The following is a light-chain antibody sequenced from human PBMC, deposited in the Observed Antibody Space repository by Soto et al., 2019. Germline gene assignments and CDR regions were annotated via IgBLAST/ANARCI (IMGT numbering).Light chain of an antibody. CDR1: QGISSY. Sequence: AIRMTQSQSSLSACTGDIVAITLRASQGISSYLAWYQQKPGKAPKLLIYAASTLQSGVPSRFSGSGSGTEFTLTISSLQPEYFATYYCQQLNSYSWTFGQGTKVDIK. J-gene: IGKJ1*01. V-gene: IGKV1-8*01. CDR3: QQLNSYSWT. CDR2: AAS.